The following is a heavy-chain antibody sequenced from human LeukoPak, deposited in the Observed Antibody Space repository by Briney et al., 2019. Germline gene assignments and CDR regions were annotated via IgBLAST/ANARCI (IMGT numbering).Heavy chain of an antibody. D-gene: IGHD6-13*01. CDR2: INAGNGDT. CDR1: GYTFTSYA. J-gene: IGHJ4*02. Sequence: ASVKVSCKASGYTFTSYAMHWVRQAPGQRLEWMGWINAGNGDTKYSQKFQGRVTITRDASASTAYMELSSLRSEDTAAYYCARRQYSSSWYEYYFDYWGQGTLVTVSS. CDR3: ARRQYSSSWYEYYFDY. V-gene: IGHV1-3*01.